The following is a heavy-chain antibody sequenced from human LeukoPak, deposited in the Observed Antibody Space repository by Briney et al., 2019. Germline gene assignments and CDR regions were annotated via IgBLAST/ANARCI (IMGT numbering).Heavy chain of an antibody. D-gene: IGHD2-21*02. CDR1: GFTFSNYA. Sequence: GGSLRLSCVASGFTFSNYAMSWVRQAPGKRLEWVSAISGSGSRTYYSDSVKGRFTVSRDNSKSTFYLQINSLRAEDTTIYYCAREYCSGTCYSFPYYYGLDVWGQGTTVTVSS. J-gene: IGHJ6*02. CDR2: ISGSGSRT. V-gene: IGHV3-23*01. CDR3: AREYCSGTCYSFPYYYGLDV.